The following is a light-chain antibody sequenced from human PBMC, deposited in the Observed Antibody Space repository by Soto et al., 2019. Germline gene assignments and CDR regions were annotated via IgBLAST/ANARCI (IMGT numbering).Light chain of an antibody. V-gene: IGLV2-14*03. CDR1: SSDVGGYNY. Sequence: QSVLTQPASVSGSPGQSITISSTGTSSDVGGYNYVSWYQQHPGKAPKLMIYDVSNRPSGVSTRFSGSKSGNTASLTISGLQAEDEADYYCSSCTRSNTRVFGGGTQLTVL. CDR2: DVS. CDR3: SSCTRSNTRV. J-gene: IGLJ2*01.